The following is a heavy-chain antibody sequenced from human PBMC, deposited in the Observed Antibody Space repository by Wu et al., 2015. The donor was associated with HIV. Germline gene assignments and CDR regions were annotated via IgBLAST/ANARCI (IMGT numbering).Heavy chain of an antibody. Sequence: QVQLVQSGAEVKKPGSSVKVSCKASGGTFSSYAISWVRQAPGQGLEWMGGIIPIFGTANYAQKFQGRVTITADESTSTAYMELSSLRSEDTAVYYCARGLLRIAAAGTYYYYYYMDVVGTKGPRSPSP. CDR2: IIPIFGTA. CDR3: ARGLLRIAAAGTYYYYYYMDV. CDR1: GGTFSSYA. V-gene: IGHV1-69*12. D-gene: IGHD6-13*01. J-gene: IGHJ6*03.